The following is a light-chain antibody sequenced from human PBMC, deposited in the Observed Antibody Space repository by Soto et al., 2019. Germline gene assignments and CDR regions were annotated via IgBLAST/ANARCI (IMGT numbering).Light chain of an antibody. V-gene: IGLV1-40*01. J-gene: IGLJ2*01. Sequence: QPVLTQPPSVSGAPGQRVTISCTGSSSNIGTGYDVHWYQQLPGTAPKLLIYANTNRPSGVPDRFSASRSGTSASLAITGLQAEDEADYYCQSYDSSLSDSVFGGGTKLTVL. CDR3: QSYDSSLSDSV. CDR1: SSNIGTGYD. CDR2: ANT.